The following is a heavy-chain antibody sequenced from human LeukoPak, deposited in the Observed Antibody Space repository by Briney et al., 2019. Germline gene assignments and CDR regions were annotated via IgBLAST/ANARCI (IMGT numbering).Heavy chain of an antibody. J-gene: IGHJ4*02. D-gene: IGHD5-18*01. V-gene: IGHV3-21*01. Sequence: PGGSLRLSCAASGFTFSNYSMNWVRQAPGKGLEWVSSISSSSYIYYAYSVKGRFTISRDNAKNSLNLQMNSLRAEDTAVYYCARVPTAMVEGDYWGQGTLVTVSS. CDR3: ARVPTAMVEGDY. CDR2: ISSSSYI. CDR1: GFTFSNYS.